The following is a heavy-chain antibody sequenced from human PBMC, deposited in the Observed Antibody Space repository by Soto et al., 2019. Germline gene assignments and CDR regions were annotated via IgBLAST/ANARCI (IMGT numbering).Heavy chain of an antibody. CDR1: GYTFTSYA. CDR2: INAGNGNT. V-gene: IGHV1-3*01. D-gene: IGHD5-12*01. CDR3: ARVPYSGYDFDY. Sequence: SVKVSCKASGYTFTSYAMHWVRQAPGQRLEWMGWINAGNGNTKYSQKFQGRVTITRDTSASTAYMELSSLRSEDTAVYYCARVPYSGYDFDYWGQGTLVTVSS. J-gene: IGHJ4*02.